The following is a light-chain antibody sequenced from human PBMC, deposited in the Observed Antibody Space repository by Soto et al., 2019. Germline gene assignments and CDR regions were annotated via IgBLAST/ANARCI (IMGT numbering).Light chain of an antibody. CDR2: SNN. CDR3: AAWDDSLNGVV. CDR1: SSNIGGNN. Sequence: QSVLTQPPSASGTPGQRVTISCSGSSSNIGGNNVNWYQQLPRTAPELLIYSNNQRPSGVPDRFSGYKSGTSASLAISGLQSEDEADYYCAAWDDSLNGVVFGGGTKVTVL. V-gene: IGLV1-44*01. J-gene: IGLJ2*01.